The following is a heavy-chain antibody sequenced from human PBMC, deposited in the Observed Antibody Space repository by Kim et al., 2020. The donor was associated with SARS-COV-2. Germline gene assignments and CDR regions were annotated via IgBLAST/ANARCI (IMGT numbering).Heavy chain of an antibody. J-gene: IGHJ4*02. CDR3: AKDPYCGGDCYYGVDFDY. D-gene: IGHD2-21*02. CDR2: ISGSGGST. V-gene: IGHV3-23*01. Sequence: GGSLRLSCAASGFTFSSYAMSWVRQAPGKGLEWVSAISGSGGSTYYADSVKGRFTISRDNSKNTLYLQMNSLRAEDTAVYYCAKDPYCGGDCYYGVDFDYWGQGTLVTVSS. CDR1: GFTFSSYA.